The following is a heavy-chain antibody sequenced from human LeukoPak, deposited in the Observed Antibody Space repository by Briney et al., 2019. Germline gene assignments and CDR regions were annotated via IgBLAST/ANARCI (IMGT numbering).Heavy chain of an antibody. CDR2: IIPNLGTT. V-gene: IGHV1-69*04. D-gene: IGHD3-22*01. J-gene: IGHJ4*02. CDR1: GGTSNSHA. CDR3: ATTNDGGGYQWGDFFDF. Sequence: SVKVSCKASGGTSNSHAISWVRQAPGQGLEWMGRIIPNLGTTNRAQNFQDRVTLTADKSTNTAYMELTSLTSDDTAVYYCATTNDGGGYQWGDFFDFWGQGILVTVSS.